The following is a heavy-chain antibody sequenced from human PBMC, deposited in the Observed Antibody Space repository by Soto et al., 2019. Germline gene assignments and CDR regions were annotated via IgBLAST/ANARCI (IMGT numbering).Heavy chain of an antibody. J-gene: IGHJ4*02. V-gene: IGHV6-1*01. CDR3: AREVYSSSSWVQGRFNLDY. Sequence: PSQTLSLPCAISGDSVSSNSAAWNWIRQSPSRGLEWLGRTYYRSKWYNDYAVSVKSRITINPDTSKNQFSLQLNSVTPEDTAVYYCAREVYSSSSWVQGRFNLDYWGQGTLVTVSS. D-gene: IGHD6-6*01. CDR2: TYYRSKWYN. CDR1: GDSVSSNSAA.